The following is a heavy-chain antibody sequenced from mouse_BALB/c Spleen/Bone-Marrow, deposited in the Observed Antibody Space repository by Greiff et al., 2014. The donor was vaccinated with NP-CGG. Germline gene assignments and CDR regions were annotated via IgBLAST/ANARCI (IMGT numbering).Heavy chain of an antibody. Sequence: QVQLQQSGAELARPGASVKMSCKASGYSFTSYMMHWVKQRPGQGLEWIGYINPSSGYTNYNQKFKDKATLTADKSSSTAYMQLCSLTSEDSAVYYCARGWDYEGYFDYWGQGTTLTVSS. J-gene: IGHJ2*01. CDR1: GYSFTSYM. D-gene: IGHD2-4*01. CDR2: INPSSGYT. CDR3: ARGWDYEGYFDY. V-gene: IGHV1-4*01.